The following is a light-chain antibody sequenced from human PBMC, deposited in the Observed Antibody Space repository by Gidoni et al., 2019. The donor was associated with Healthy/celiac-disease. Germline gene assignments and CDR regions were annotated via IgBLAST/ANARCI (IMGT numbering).Light chain of an antibody. V-gene: IGKV1-39*01. Sequence: DIQMTQPPSSLSASVGDRVTITCRASQSISSYLNWYQQKPGKAPKLLIYAASSLQSGVPSRFSGSGSGTDFTLTISSLQPEDFATYYCRQSYSPPMYTFGQGTKLEIK. CDR2: AAS. CDR1: QSISSY. CDR3: RQSYSPPMYT. J-gene: IGKJ2*01.